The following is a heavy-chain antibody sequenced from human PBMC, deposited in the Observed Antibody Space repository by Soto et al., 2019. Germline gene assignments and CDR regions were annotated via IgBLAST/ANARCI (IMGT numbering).Heavy chain of an antibody. V-gene: IGHV3-13*04. CDR3: ARSPPGGYRYYYGIDV. D-gene: IGHD3-22*01. CDR2: IGTAGDT. Sequence: EVQLEESGGGLVQPGGSLRLSCAASGFTISSYDMHWVRQPTEKGLEWVSAIGTAGDTYYPGSVKGRFTISRENAKNSLYLQMNSLRAGDTAVYYCARSPPGGYRYYYGIDVWGQGTTVTVS. CDR1: GFTISSYD. J-gene: IGHJ6*02.